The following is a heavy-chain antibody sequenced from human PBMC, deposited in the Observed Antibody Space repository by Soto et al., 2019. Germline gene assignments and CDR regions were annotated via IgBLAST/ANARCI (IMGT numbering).Heavy chain of an antibody. V-gene: IGHV4-59*01. J-gene: IGHJ6*03. D-gene: IGHD2-15*01. CDR2: IYYSGST. Sequence: PSETLSLTCTVSGGSISSYYWSWIRQPPGKGLEWIGYIYYSGSTNYNPSLKSRVTISVDTSKNQFSLKLSSVTAADTAVYYCAKSRSGGSCYDAPCYYYYYMDVWGKGTTVTVSS. CDR3: AKSRSGGSCYDAPCYYYYYMDV. CDR1: GGSISSYY.